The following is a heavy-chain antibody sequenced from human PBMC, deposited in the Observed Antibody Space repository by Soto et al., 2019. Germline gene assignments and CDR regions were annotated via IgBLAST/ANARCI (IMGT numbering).Heavy chain of an antibody. CDR2: INHGGST. CDR1: GGSFSGYY. Sequence: LSLPCAVYGGSFSGYYWSWIRQPPGKGLDWIGEINHGGSTNYNPSLKSRVTISIDTSKNQFSLKLSSVTAADTAVYYCASGGQTIIPKDWGQGTLVTVSS. D-gene: IGHD5-12*01. CDR3: ASGGQTIIPKD. J-gene: IGHJ4*02. V-gene: IGHV4-34*01.